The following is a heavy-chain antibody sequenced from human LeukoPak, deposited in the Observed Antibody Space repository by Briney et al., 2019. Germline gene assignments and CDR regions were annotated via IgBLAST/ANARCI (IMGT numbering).Heavy chain of an antibody. CDR1: GSTFSDYF. Sequence: GGSLRLSCAASGSTFSDYFMTWIRQAPGKGLEWVSYISSSGSTIYYADSVKGRFTISRDNAKNSLYLQMNSLRAEDTAVYYCAELGITMIGGVWGKGTTVTISS. CDR3: AELGITMIGGV. V-gene: IGHV3-11*04. CDR2: ISSSGSTI. D-gene: IGHD3-10*02. J-gene: IGHJ6*04.